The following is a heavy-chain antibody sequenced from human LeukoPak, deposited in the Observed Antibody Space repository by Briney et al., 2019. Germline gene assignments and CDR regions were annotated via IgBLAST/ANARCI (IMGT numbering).Heavy chain of an antibody. CDR1: GFTFDDYT. D-gene: IGHD7-27*01. J-gene: IGHJ4*02. V-gene: IGHV3-43*01. CDR3: AKDQALGIFDY. CDR2: ISWDGGST. Sequence: GSLRLSCAASGFTFDDYTMHWVRQAPGKGLEWVSLISWDGGSTYYADSVKGRFTISRDNSKNMVYLEMNSLRAEDTAVYYCAKDQALGIFDYWGQGTLVTVSS.